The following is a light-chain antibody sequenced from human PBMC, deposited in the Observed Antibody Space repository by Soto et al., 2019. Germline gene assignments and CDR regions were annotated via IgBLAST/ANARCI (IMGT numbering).Light chain of an antibody. CDR3: QQSYSTLLT. Sequence: DIHMTHSPSTLSASLVDRVSIACRASQSISSWLAWYQQKPGKAPKLLIYDASSLESGVPSRFSGSGSGTEFTLTISSLQPDDFATYYCQQSYSTLLTFGGGTKVDIK. J-gene: IGKJ4*01. CDR1: QSISSW. V-gene: IGKV1-5*01. CDR2: DAS.